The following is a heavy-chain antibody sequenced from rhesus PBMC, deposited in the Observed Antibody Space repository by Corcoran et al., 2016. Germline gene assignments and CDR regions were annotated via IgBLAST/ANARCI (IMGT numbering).Heavy chain of an antibody. CDR1: GGSINSNY. D-gene: IGHD3-3*01. CDR2: ICGRVGDT. CDR3: ARYYNFWSGYYGYNSLDV. V-gene: IGHV4-173*01. J-gene: IGHJ5-2*02. Sequence: QLQLQESGPGLVKPSETLSLTCAVSGGSINSNYWSWIRQPPGKGLEWIGRICGRVGDTDSNPPPKSRVTISTDTSKNQFSLKLSSVTAADTAVYYCARYYNFWSGYYGYNSLDVWGRGVLVTVSS.